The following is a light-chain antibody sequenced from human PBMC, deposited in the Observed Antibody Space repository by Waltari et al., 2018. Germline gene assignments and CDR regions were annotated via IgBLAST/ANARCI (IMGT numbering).Light chain of an antibody. CDR1: GCDLGYYHF. Sequence: QSALAKSASVSGSPGQSITISCTGTGCDLGYYHFVSWYQQHPGKAPKLLIFDVSRWSSGVSHRFSGSKSGNTASLTISGLQAEDEADYYCSSYTSTNTIIFGGGTKVTVL. CDR2: DVS. CDR3: SSYTSTNTII. J-gene: IGLJ2*01. V-gene: IGLV2-14*03.